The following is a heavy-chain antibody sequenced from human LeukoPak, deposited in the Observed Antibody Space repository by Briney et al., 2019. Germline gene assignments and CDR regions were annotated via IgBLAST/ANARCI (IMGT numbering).Heavy chain of an antibody. D-gene: IGHD3-10*01. J-gene: IGHJ4*02. CDR3: ARGGAPGFYFDY. CDR1: GFTFSTHW. Sequence: GGSLRLSCAASGFTFSTHWMSWVRQAPRKGLEWVANIKQDESEKYYVDSVKGRFTISRDNAKNSLYLQMNSLRVEDTAVYYCARGGAPGFYFDYWGQGTLVTVSS. CDR2: IKQDESEK. V-gene: IGHV3-7*01.